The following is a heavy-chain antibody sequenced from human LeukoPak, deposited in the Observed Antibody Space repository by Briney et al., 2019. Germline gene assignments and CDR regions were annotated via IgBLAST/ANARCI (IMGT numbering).Heavy chain of an antibody. CDR1: GYTFTGYY. J-gene: IGHJ6*03. V-gene: IGHV1-2*02. CDR2: INPNSGGT. Sequence: GASVKVSCKASGYTFTGYYMHWVRQAPGQGLEWMGWINPNSGGTNYAQKFQGRVTMTRDTSISTAYMVLSRLRSDDTAVYYCARDLRGSSVRYYYYMDVWGKGTTVTVSS. CDR3: ARDLRGSSVRYYYYMDV. D-gene: IGHD6-6*01.